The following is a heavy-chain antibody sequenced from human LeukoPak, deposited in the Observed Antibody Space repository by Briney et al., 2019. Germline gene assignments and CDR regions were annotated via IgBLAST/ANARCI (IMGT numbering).Heavy chain of an antibody. CDR2: INHSGST. V-gene: IGHV4-34*01. CDR1: GGSFSGYY. CDR3: ARVGGRYCSSTSCYGLDY. Sequence: SETLSLTCVVYGGSFSGYYWSWIRQPPGKGLEWIGEINHSGSTNYNPSLKSRVTISVDTSKNQFSLKLSSVTAADTAVYYCARVGGRYCSSTSCYGLDYWGQGTLVTVSS. J-gene: IGHJ4*02. D-gene: IGHD2-2*01.